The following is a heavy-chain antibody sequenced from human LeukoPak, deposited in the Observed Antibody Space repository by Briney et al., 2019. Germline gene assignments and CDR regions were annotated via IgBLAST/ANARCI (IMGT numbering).Heavy chain of an antibody. CDR1: GFTFISYG. V-gene: IGHV3-23*01. D-gene: IGHD3-3*01. Sequence: PGGSLRLSCAASGFTFISYGMSWVRQAPGKGLEWVSGITGSGGSTYYADSVKARFTISRDNSQNTVSLQLNNLRIEDTALYYCAKTSLSDPSGHYYYMDVWGKGTTVTVSS. CDR2: ITGSGGST. CDR3: AKTSLSDPSGHYYYMDV. J-gene: IGHJ6*03.